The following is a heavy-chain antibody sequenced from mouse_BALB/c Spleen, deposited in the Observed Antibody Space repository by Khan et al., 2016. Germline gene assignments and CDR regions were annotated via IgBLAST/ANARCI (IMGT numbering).Heavy chain of an antibody. D-gene: IGHD2-1*01. CDR2: IDPYIGVS. V-gene: IGHV1S135*01. Sequence: VQLQQSGPELVKPGASVKVSCKGSGYAFTTYNMYWVKQSHGKSLEWIGYIDPYIGVSSYNQKFKDKATLTVDESSSTAYMHLNSLTSEDSAVYYCARWDGNYVPFAYWGQGTLVTVSA. J-gene: IGHJ3*01. CDR3: ARWDGNYVPFAY. CDR1: GYAFTTYN.